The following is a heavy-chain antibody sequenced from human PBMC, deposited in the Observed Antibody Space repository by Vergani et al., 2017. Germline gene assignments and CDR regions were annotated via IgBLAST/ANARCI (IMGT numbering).Heavy chain of an antibody. V-gene: IGHV1-2*02. Sequence: QVQLVQSGSEVKKPGASVKVSCKASGYTFTDYYIHWVRQAPGQGLEWMGGISPHSGGTNSAQRFQGRVTMTRDTSITTAYMELRRLRYDDTAVYYCARLQALNYYYYYGMDVWGQGTTVTVSS. J-gene: IGHJ6*02. CDR3: ARLQALNYYYYYGMDV. D-gene: IGHD4-11*01. CDR2: ISPHSGGT. CDR1: GYTFTDYY.